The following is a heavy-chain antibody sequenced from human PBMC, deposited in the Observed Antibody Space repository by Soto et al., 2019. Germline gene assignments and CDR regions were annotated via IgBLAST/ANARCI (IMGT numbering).Heavy chain of an antibody. Sequence: SETLSLTCTVSSSSISSSSYYLGWIRQPPGKGLEWIGSIYYSGSTYYNPSLKSRVTISVDTSKNQFSLKLSSVTAADTAVYYCASPKIAFYNWFDPWGQGTLVTVSS. V-gene: IGHV4-39*01. J-gene: IGHJ5*02. CDR1: SSSISSSSYY. D-gene: IGHD3-3*02. CDR3: ASPKIAFYNWFDP. CDR2: IYYSGST.